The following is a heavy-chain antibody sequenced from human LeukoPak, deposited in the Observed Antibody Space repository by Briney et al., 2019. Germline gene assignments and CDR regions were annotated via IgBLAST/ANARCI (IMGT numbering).Heavy chain of an antibody. CDR1: GGSISSYY. CDR3: AADSSGYLFDY. CDR2: IYYSGST. J-gene: IGHJ4*02. Sequence: PSETLSLTCTVSGGSISSYYWSWIRQPPGKGLEWIGYIYYSGSTNYNPSLKSRVTISVDASKNQFSLKLSSVTAADTAVYYCAADSSGYLFDYWGQGTLVTVSS. V-gene: IGHV4-59*01. D-gene: IGHD3-22*01.